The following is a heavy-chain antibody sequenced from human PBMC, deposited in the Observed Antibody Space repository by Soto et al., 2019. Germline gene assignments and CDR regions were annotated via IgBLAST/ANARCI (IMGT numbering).Heavy chain of an antibody. CDR2: VYNSRST. J-gene: IGHJ5*02. V-gene: IGHV4-61*01. CDR1: GGSVSSDSYN. Sequence: PSETLSLTCTVSGGSVSSDSYNWSWLPQPPGQELEWRGYVYNSRSTKYYPSDKSRVSITIDTAKDQLSLNLSSVTVAAAAMYDCARDSHSPWNSVRGCFDPWGQGALVTVSS. CDR3: ARDSHSPWNSVRGCFDP. D-gene: IGHD1-7*01.